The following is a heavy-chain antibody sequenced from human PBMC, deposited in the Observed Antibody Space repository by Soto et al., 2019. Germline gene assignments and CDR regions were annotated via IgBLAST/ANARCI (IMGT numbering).Heavy chain of an antibody. V-gene: IGHV3-23*01. CDR2: ISGSGGTT. J-gene: IGHJ6*02. CDR3: AKHETSPDFYYYYGVDV. Sequence: GGSLRLSCAGSGFTFSSYAMSWVRQAPGMGLEWVATISGSGGTTYSADSVKGRFTISRDNSKNSLYLQMNSLRAEDTAVYYCAKHETSPDFYYYYGVDVRGQGTTVTVSS. D-gene: IGHD2-2*01. CDR1: GFTFSSYA.